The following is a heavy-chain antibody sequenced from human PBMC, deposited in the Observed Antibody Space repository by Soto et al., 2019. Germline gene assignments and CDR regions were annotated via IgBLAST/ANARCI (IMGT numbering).Heavy chain of an antibody. CDR2: INGDGSVT. CDR3: VRVKETSGWGAYDY. D-gene: IGHD6-19*01. CDR1: GFTFSGFW. J-gene: IGHJ4*02. V-gene: IGHV3-74*01. Sequence: EVQLVESGGGLVQPGGSLRLSCTASGFTFSGFWMHWVRQAPGKGLVWVARINGDGSVTNYADSVKGRFTISRDNAKNTLSLQMKSLRVEDTAVYYCVRVKETSGWGAYDYWGQGTLVTVSS.